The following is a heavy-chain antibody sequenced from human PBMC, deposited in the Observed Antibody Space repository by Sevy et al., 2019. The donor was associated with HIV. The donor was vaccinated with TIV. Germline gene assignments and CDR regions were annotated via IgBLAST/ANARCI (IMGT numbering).Heavy chain of an antibody. J-gene: IGHJ4*02. D-gene: IGHD1-1*01. CDR3: ARAVLEISTWRSDY. V-gene: IGHV3-21*01. Sequence: GGSLRLSCAASGFTFSSYRMTWVRQAPGKGLEWVSCISSTSGYLNYADSVKGRFTISRDNAKNLLYLQMDSLRAEDTAVYYCARAVLEISTWRSDYWGQGTLVNVSS. CDR1: GFTFSSYR. CDR2: ISSTSGYL.